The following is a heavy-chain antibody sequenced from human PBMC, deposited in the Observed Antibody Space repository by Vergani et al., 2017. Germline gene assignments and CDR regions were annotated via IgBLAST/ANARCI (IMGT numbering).Heavy chain of an antibody. J-gene: IGHJ4*02. CDR2: INNDGHP. CDR3: AVRPRVNLVGGEIVTKRTFDY. Sequence: QVQLQQWVAGVLKPPGTLSLTCAVFVESFSSFYWSWIRQPPGKGLEWIGEINNDGHPNYNPSLESRVTVSRDTAKNQFSLNLMSVTAADTAMYYCAVRPRVNLVGGEIVTKRTFDYWSQGSLVTVSS. CDR1: VESFSSFY. V-gene: IGHV4-34*02. D-gene: IGHD3-10*01.